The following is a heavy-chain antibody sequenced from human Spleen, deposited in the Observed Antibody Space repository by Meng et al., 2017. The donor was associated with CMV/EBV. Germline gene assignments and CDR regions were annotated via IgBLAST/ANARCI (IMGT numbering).Heavy chain of an antibody. V-gene: IGHV1-69*05. CDR3: ARAKRITLIRGIIDDGFDI. J-gene: IGHJ3*02. CDR1: GDTFSSYA. D-gene: IGHD3-10*01. CDR2: IIPMFDTP. Sequence: SVKVSCKASGDTFSSYAISWARQAPGQGPEWMGGIIPMFDTPNYAQKFQGRVTITTDESTSTAYMEVSSLRSEDTAVYYCARAKRITLIRGIIDDGFDIWGQGTMVTVSS.